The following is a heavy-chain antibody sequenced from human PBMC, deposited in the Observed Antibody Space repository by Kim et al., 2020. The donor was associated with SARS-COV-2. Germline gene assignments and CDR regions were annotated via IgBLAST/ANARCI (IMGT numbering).Heavy chain of an antibody. J-gene: IGHJ4*02. CDR1: GGSISSSSYY. V-gene: IGHV4-39*07. CDR3: ARDFIQIVVVPAAMN. CDR2: IYYSGST. D-gene: IGHD2-2*01. Sequence: SETLSLTCTVSGGSISSSSYYWGWIRQPPGKGLEWIGSIYYSGSTYYNPSLKSRVTISVDTSKNQFSLKLSSVTAADTAVYYCARDFIQIVVVPAAMNWGQGTLVTVSS.